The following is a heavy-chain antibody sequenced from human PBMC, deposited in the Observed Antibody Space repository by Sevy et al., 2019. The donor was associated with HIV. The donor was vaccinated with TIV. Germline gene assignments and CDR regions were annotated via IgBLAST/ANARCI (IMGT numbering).Heavy chain of an antibody. Sequence: GGSLRLSCAASGFTFSSFAMHWVRQAPGKGLEWVAVISYDGSNKYYADSVKGRFTISRDNSKNTLYLQMNSLRAEDTAVYYCARKVERVGWWLLVWFDYWGQGTLVTVSS. CDR1: GFTFSSFA. CDR3: ARKVERVGWWLLVWFDY. D-gene: IGHD5-12*01. CDR2: ISYDGSNK. J-gene: IGHJ4*02. V-gene: IGHV3-30-3*01.